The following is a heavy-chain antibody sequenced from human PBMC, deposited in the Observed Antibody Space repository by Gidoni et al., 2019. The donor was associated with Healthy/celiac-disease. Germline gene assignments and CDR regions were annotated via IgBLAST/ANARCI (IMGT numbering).Heavy chain of an antibody. Sequence: EVQLLASGGGLVQPGGSLSLSCAAFGFTFSSYAMRWVRQASGKGLEWVSAISGSGGSTYYADSVKGRFTISRDNSKNTLYLQMNSLRAEDTAVYYCAKVDSSSWGTFDYWGQGTLVTVSS. D-gene: IGHD6-13*01. CDR2: ISGSGGST. CDR3: AKVDSSSWGTFDY. CDR1: GFTFSSYA. V-gene: IGHV3-23*01. J-gene: IGHJ4*02.